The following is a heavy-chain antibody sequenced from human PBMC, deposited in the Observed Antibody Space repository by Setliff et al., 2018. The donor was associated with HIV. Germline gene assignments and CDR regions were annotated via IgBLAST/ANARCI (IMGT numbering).Heavy chain of an antibody. CDR1: GYTFGSHG. V-gene: IGHV1-18*01. J-gene: IGHJ4*02. D-gene: IGHD3-10*01. CDR3: ARDRGRYGDY. Sequence: ASVKVSCKTSGYTFGSHGISWVRQAPGQGLEWMGWISAYNGNTNYAQKFQGRVTMTRDTSISTFYMEVTRLTSDDTAVYYCARDRGRYGDYWGQGTLVTVSS. CDR2: ISAYNGNT.